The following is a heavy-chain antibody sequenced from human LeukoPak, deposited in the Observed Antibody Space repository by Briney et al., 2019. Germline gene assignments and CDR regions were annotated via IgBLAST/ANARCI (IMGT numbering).Heavy chain of an antibody. V-gene: IGHV3-30*04. D-gene: IGHD6-19*01. CDR1: GFTFFTYA. J-gene: IGHJ4*02. CDR2: ISYDGSDK. CDR3: ARSLGAGYFDY. Sequence: GGSLRLSCAASGFTFFTYAMHWVRQAPGKGLEWVAVISYDGSDKYYSDSVKGRFTISRHNSKNTLYLQMNSLRPDDTAVYYCARSLGAGYFDYWGQGTLVTVS.